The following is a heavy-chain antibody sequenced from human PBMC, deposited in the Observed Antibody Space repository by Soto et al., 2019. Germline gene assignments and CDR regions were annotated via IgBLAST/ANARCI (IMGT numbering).Heavy chain of an antibody. D-gene: IGHD2-15*01. CDR2: IYRDGST. CDR3: ARVYCIGVSCYFFDI. Sequence: GGSLRLSCAASGFTVSSNYMSWVRQAPAKGLEWVSVIYRDGSTYYADSVKGRFTISRHNSKNTVYLQMNSLRPEDTAVYYCARVYCIGVSCYFFDIWGQGTLVTVSS. CDR1: GFTVSSNY. V-gene: IGHV3-53*04. J-gene: IGHJ4*02.